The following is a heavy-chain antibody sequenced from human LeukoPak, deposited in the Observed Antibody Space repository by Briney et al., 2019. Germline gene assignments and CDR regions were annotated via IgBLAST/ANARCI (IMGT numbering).Heavy chain of an antibody. J-gene: IGHJ4*02. CDR3: AKDRDWAIFGVVIDPFDY. Sequence: GGSLRLSCAASGFTFSSYAMSWVRQAPGKGLEWVSAISGSGGSTYYADSVKGRFTISRDNSKNTLYLQTNSLRAEDTAVYYCAKDRDWAIFGVVIDPFDYWGQGTLVTVSS. V-gene: IGHV3-23*01. CDR2: ISGSGGST. D-gene: IGHD3-3*01. CDR1: GFTFSSYA.